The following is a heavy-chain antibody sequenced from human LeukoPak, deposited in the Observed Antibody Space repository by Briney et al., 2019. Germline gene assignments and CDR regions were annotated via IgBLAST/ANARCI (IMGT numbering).Heavy chain of an antibody. CDR3: ARDYHMAV. Sequence: SETLSLTCTVSGGSISGYYWSWVRQPPGKGLEWIGYIFYSGSTNYNPSLKSRVTISGDTSKNQFSLKLTFVTAADTAVYYCARDYHMAVWGKGTSVTVSS. V-gene: IGHV4-59*01. CDR2: IFYSGST. CDR1: GGSISGYY. J-gene: IGHJ6*01. D-gene: IGHD3-16*02.